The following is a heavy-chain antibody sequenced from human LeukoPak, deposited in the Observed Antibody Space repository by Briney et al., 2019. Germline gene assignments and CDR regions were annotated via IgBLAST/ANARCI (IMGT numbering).Heavy chain of an antibody. J-gene: IGHJ4*02. D-gene: IGHD6-6*01. CDR2: ISYSGST. V-gene: IGHV4-61*08. CDR3: ATQVGAARTYFDY. CDR1: GGSVSSGAYH. Sequence: SETLSLTCTVSGGSVSSGAYHWSWIRQPPGKGLEWIGYISYSGSTNYNPSLKSRVTISADTSKNQFSLNLNSVTAADTAVYYCATQVGAARTYFDYWGQGTLVTVSS.